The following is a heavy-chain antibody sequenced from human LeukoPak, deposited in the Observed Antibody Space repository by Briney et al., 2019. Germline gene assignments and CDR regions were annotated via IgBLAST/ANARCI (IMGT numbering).Heavy chain of an antibody. V-gene: IGHV4-59*01. CDR3: ARRSDGYNL. CDR2: IYYSGST. J-gene: IGHJ5*02. CDR1: GGSISSYY. D-gene: IGHD5-24*01. Sequence: SETLSLTCTVPGGSISSYYWSWIRQPPGKGLEWIGYIYYSGSTNYNPSLKSRVTISVDTSKNQFSLKLSSVTAADTAVYYCARRSDGYNLWGQGTLVTVSS.